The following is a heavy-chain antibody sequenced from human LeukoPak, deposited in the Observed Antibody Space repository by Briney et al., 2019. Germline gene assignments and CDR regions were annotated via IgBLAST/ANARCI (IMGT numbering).Heavy chain of an antibody. J-gene: IGHJ4*02. D-gene: IGHD6-13*01. V-gene: IGHV3-43D*03. CDR2: ISWDGGNT. Sequence: GGSLRLSCAASGFKFDDYGMHWVRQAPGKGLEWVSLISWDGGNTYYADSVKGRFAISRDNSKNSLYLQMNSLRVEDTALYYCSKDVGYIAAAGTPENWGQGTLVTVSS. CDR3: SKDVGYIAAAGTPEN. CDR1: GFKFDDYG.